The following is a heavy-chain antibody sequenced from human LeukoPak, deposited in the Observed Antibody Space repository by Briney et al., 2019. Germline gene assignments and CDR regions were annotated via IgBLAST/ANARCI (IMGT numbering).Heavy chain of an antibody. J-gene: IGHJ3*02. Sequence: SVKVSCKASGGTFSIYAISWVRQAPGQGLEWMGGIIPIFGTANYAQKFQGRVTITADESTSTAYMELSSLRSEDTAVYYCARGNTRYYYDSSGYLEDAFDTWGQGTMVTVSS. D-gene: IGHD3-22*01. CDR1: GGTFSIYA. CDR3: ARGNTRYYYDSSGYLEDAFDT. CDR2: IIPIFGTA. V-gene: IGHV1-69*13.